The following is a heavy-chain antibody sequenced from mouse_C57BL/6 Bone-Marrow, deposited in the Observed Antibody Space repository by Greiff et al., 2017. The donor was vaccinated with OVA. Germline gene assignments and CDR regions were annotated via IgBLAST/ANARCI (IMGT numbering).Heavy chain of an antibody. CDR3: ARAGYYRFAY. J-gene: IGHJ3*01. CDR2: ISYDGSN. Sequence: EVKLQESGPGLVKPSQSLSLTCSVTGYSITSGYYWNWIRQFPGNKLEWMGYISYDGSNNYNPSLKNRISITRDTSKNQFFLKLNSVTTEDTATYYCARAGYYRFAYWGQGTLVTVSA. V-gene: IGHV3-6*01. CDR1: GYSITSGYY. D-gene: IGHD2-3*01.